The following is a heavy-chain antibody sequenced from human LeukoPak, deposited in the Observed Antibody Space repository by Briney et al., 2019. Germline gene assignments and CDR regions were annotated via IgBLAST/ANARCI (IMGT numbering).Heavy chain of an antibody. CDR3: AKDGGYETGSLWDYYYYMDV. CDR2: IRYDGSNK. CDR1: GFTFSGYG. Sequence: GGSLRLSCAASGFTFSGYGMHWVRQAPGKGLEWVAFIRYDGSNKYYADSVKGRFTISRDNSKNTLYLQMNSLRAEDTAVYYCAKDGGYETGSLWDYYYYMDVWGKGTTVTVSS. J-gene: IGHJ6*03. D-gene: IGHD5-12*01. V-gene: IGHV3-30*02.